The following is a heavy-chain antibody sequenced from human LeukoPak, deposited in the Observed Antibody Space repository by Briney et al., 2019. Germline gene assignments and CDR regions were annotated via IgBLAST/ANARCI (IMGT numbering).Heavy chain of an antibody. CDR3: AKGRLSGSYNRFDY. CDR2: INPNSGRT. D-gene: IGHD1-26*01. J-gene: IGHJ4*02. V-gene: IGHV1-2*02. CDR1: GYTFTGYY. Sequence: ASVTVSCKASGYTFTGYYMNWVRQAPGQGLEWMGWINPNSGRTNYAQNFQGRVTMTRDTSISTVYMELSSLRPDDTAVYYCAKGRLSGSYNRFDYWGLGTLVTVSS.